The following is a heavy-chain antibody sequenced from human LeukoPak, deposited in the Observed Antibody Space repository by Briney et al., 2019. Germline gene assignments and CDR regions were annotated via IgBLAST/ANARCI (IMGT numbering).Heavy chain of an antibody. CDR2: FDPEDGET. D-gene: IGHD4-17*01. CDR1: GYTLPELS. V-gene: IGHV1-24*01. Sequence: VASVKVFCKVSGYTLPELSMHWVRQASGKGLEGMGGFDPEDGETIYAQKFQGRVTMTEDTSTDTAYMELSSLRSEDTAVYYCATASYGDYVPVGYWGQGTLVTVSS. J-gene: IGHJ4*02. CDR3: ATASYGDYVPVGY.